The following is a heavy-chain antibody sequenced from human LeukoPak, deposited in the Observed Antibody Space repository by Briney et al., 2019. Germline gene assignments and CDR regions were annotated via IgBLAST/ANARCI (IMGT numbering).Heavy chain of an antibody. D-gene: IGHD3-9*01. CDR3: VRQTPVRVKILTGYESPYGMDV. CDR1: GGSFSGYY. V-gene: IGHV4-34*01. J-gene: IGHJ6*02. Sequence: SETLSLTCAVYGGSFSGYYWSCIRQPPGKGLEWIFDINHSVSTNYNPSLKSRVTISVDTSKNQFSRKLSSVPAADTAVSCVVRQTPVRVKILTGYESPYGMDVWGQETAVTVSS. CDR2: INHSVST.